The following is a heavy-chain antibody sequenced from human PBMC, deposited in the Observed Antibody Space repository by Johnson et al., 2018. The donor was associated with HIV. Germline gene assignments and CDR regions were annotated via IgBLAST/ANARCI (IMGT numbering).Heavy chain of an antibody. D-gene: IGHD3-22*01. V-gene: IGHV3-11*04. Sequence: QVQLVESGGGLVKPGGSLRLSCAAFGFTFFDYYMSWIRQAPGKGLEWVSYISSSGSTIYYADYVNGRFTNSRYNAKNSLYQQMNSLRAEDTAVYYCARDRGYWDAFDIWGQGTMVTVSS. CDR3: ARDRGYWDAFDI. J-gene: IGHJ3*02. CDR2: ISSSGSTI. CDR1: GFTFFDYY.